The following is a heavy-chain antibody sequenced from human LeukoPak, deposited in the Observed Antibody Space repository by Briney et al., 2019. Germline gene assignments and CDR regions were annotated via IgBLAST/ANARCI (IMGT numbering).Heavy chain of an antibody. D-gene: IGHD6-19*01. J-gene: IGHJ3*02. CDR3: ARGGYSSGWYVPEAFDI. V-gene: IGHV1-2*04. CDR1: GYTFTGYY. Sequence: ASVKVSCKPSGYTFTGYYMHWVRQAPGQGLEWMGWINPNSGGTNYAQKFQGWVTMTRDTSISTAYMELSRLRSDDTAVYYCARGGYSSGWYVPEAFDIWGQGTMVTVSS. CDR2: INPNSGGT.